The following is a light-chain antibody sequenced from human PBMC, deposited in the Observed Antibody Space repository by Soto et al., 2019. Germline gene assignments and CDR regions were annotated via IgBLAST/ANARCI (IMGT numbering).Light chain of an antibody. CDR3: QHYGSSPWT. CDR2: GAS. V-gene: IGKV3-20*01. CDR1: QDFSSSY. Sequence: EIVLTQSPGTLSLSPGERATLSCRASQDFSSSYLAWYQQKPGQAPRLLIHGASIRATGIPDRFSGSGSGTDFTLTINRLEPEDFTVYYCQHYGSSPWTFGQGTRVELK. J-gene: IGKJ1*01.